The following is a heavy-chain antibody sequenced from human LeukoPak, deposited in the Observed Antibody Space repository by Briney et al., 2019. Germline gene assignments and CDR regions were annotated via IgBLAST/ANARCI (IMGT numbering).Heavy chain of an antibody. V-gene: IGHV3-7*01. Sequence: QPGGSLRLSCAASGFTFSSYWMSWVRKAPGKGQEWGANIKQDGSEKYYADSVKGRFTISRDNAKNSLYLQMNSLRAEDTAVYYCARGGGSGLDPRYYFDYWGQGTLVTVSS. J-gene: IGHJ4*02. CDR3: ARGGGSGLDPRYYFDY. CDR1: GFTFSSYW. CDR2: IKQDGSEK. D-gene: IGHD2-15*01.